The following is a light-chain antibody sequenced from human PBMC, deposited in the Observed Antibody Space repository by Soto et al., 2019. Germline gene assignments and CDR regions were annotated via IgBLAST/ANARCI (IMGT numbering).Light chain of an antibody. Sequence: SYELTQPPSVSVAPGETARITCGGNNIGSKSVHWYQQKPGQAPVLVIYYDSDRPSGIPERFSGSNSGNAATLTISRVEAGDEADYYCQVWDSSSGVFGGGPKLTVL. V-gene: IGLV3-21*04. CDR2: YDS. CDR1: NIGSKS. J-gene: IGLJ2*01. CDR3: QVWDSSSGV.